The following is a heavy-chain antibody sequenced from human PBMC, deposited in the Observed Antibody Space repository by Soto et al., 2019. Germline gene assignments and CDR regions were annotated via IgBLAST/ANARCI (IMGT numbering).Heavy chain of an antibody. CDR1: GFTVSSNY. D-gene: IGHD2-2*01. Sequence: GGSLRLSCVASGFTVSSNYMSWVRQAPGKGLEWVSVIYSGGSTYYADSVKGRFTISRDNSKNTLYLQMNSLRAEDTAVYYCAREDDIVVVPAAIGYWGQGTLVTVSS. V-gene: IGHV3-66*01. CDR3: AREDDIVVVPAAIGY. CDR2: IYSGGST. J-gene: IGHJ4*02.